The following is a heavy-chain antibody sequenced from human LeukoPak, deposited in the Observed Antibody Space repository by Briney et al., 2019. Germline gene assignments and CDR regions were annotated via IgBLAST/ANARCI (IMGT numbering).Heavy chain of an antibody. CDR2: MNPNSGNT. CDR3: ARGRRIRDGYNLGY. J-gene: IGHJ4*02. Sequence: WMNPNSGNTGYAQKFQGRVTMTRNTSISTSYMELSSLRSEDTAVYYCARGRRIRDGYNLGYWGQGTLVTVSS. D-gene: IGHD5-24*01. V-gene: IGHV1-8*01.